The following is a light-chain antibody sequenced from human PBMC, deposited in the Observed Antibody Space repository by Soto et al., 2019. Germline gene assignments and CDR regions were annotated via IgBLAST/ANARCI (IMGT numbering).Light chain of an antibody. Sequence: IQMTLSPSTLSFPVRDRVTITYWASQGIRNDLGWYQQKPGKAPKRLIYGASTRATGIPARFSGSGSGTEFTLTISILQYEDFAVYYWRGYTKCPPCPFAQGTKVDIK. CDR3: RGYTKCPPCP. J-gene: IGKJ1*01. V-gene: IGKV1-17*01. CDR2: GAS. CDR1: QGIRND.